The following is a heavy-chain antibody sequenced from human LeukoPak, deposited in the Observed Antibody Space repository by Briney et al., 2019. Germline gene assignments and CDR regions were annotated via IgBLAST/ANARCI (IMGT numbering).Heavy chain of an antibody. D-gene: IGHD3-10*01. CDR1: GGSISPYY. CDR2: IYSSGSA. V-gene: IGHV4-59*01. J-gene: IGHJ6*02. CDR3: ARDSMDRGVIDYYYGMDV. Sequence: KPSETLSLTCTVSGGSISPYYWSWIRQSPGKGLEWIGYIYSSGSANYNPSLKSRVTISVDTSKNQFSLKLSSVTAADTAVYYCARDSMDRGVIDYYYGMDVWGQGTTVTVSS.